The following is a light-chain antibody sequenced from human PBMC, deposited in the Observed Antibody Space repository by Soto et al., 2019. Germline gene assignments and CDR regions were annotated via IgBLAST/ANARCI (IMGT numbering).Light chain of an antibody. V-gene: IGKV3-11*01. J-gene: IGKJ4*01. CDR3: QQRRNLPLT. CDR2: DAS. CDR1: QSVSSS. Sequence: EIVLTQSPATLSLSPGERATLSCRTSQSVSSSLAWFQQKPGQPPRLLIYDASNRATGIPARFSGSGSGTDFTLTISSLDPEDFAVYYCQQRRNLPLTFGGGTKVEIK.